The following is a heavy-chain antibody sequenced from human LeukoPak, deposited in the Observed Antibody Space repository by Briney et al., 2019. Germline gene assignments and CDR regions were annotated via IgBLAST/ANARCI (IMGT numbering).Heavy chain of an antibody. CDR3: ASHKYCSSTSCYAFDI. V-gene: IGHV1-18*01. Sequence: ASVKVSCKASGDTFISYGISWVRQALGQGVEWMGWISANNANTNYAQKLQGRVTMTTDTSTSTAYMELRSLRSDDTAVYYCASHKYCSSTSCYAFDIWGQGTMVTVSS. CDR2: ISANNANT. J-gene: IGHJ3*02. D-gene: IGHD2-2*01. CDR1: GDTFISYG.